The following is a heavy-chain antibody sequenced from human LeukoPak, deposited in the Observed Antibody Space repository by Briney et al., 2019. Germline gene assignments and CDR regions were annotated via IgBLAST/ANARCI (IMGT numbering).Heavy chain of an antibody. CDR3: ARETPQGIDV. V-gene: IGHV1-46*01. CDR2: INPTGGTT. CDR1: GYSFINYY. Sequence: ASVKVSCKASGYSFINYYVHWVRQATGQGPEWMGIINPTGGTTTYAQKFQGRVTMTRDTSTSTLYMELSSLRSEDTAVYYCARETPQGIDVWGQGTTVTVSS. J-gene: IGHJ6*02.